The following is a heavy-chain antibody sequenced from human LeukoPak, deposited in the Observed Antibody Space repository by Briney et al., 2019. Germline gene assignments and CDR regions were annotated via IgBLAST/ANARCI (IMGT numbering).Heavy chain of an antibody. J-gene: IGHJ4*02. Sequence: ASVRVSCKASGYTFTGYYMHWVRQAPGQGLEWMGWINPNSGGTNYAQKFQGRVTMTRDTSISTAYMELSRLRSDDTAVYYCARVGYFDWTSPDYWGQGTLDTVSS. D-gene: IGHD3-9*01. CDR3: ARVGYFDWTSPDY. CDR1: GYTFTGYY. CDR2: INPNSGGT. V-gene: IGHV1-2*02.